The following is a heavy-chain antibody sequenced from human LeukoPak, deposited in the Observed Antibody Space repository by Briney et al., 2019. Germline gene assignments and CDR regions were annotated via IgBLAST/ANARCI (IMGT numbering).Heavy chain of an antibody. Sequence: PSETLSLTCAVYGGSFSGYYWSWIRQPPGKGLEWIGYIYYSGSTNYNPSLKSRVTISVDTSKNQFSLKLSSVTAADTAVYYCARMGPIVVVPAASSWWFDPWGQGTLVTVSS. V-gene: IGHV4-59*08. CDR2: IYYSGST. CDR1: GGSFSGYY. CDR3: ARMGPIVVVPAASSWWFDP. D-gene: IGHD2-2*01. J-gene: IGHJ5*02.